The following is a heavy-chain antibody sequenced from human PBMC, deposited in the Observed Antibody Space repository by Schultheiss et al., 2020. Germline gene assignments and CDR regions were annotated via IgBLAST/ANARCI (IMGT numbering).Heavy chain of an antibody. CDR3: ARDHGI. Sequence: GGSLRLSCAASGFTFSSYSMNWVRQAPGKGLEWVSGISWNSGSIGYADSVKGRLTISRDNAKNSLYLQMNSLRDEDTAVYYCARDHGIWGQGTMVTVSS. V-gene: IGHV3-48*02. J-gene: IGHJ3*02. CDR2: ISWNSGSI. CDR1: GFTFSSYS.